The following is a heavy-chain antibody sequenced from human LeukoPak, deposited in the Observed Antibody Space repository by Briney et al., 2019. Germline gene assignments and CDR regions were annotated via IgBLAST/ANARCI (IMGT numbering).Heavy chain of an antibody. CDR3: ARDFRTLLYGDYAPQAHNWFDP. Sequence: SETLSLTCTVSGGSISSYYWSWIRQPAGKGLEWIGRIYTSGSTNYNPSLKSRVTISVDTSKNQFSLKLSSVTAADTAVYYCARDFRTLLYGDYAPQAHNWFDPWGQGTLVTVSS. D-gene: IGHD4-17*01. CDR2: IYTSGST. V-gene: IGHV4-4*07. CDR1: GGSISSYY. J-gene: IGHJ5*02.